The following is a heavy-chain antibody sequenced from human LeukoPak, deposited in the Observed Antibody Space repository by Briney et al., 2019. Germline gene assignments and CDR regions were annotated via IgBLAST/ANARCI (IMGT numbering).Heavy chain of an antibody. V-gene: IGHV3-66*01. CDR2: IYSGGST. CDR3: ARDRSDTSGYSNFNY. J-gene: IGHJ4*02. D-gene: IGHD3-22*01. CDR1: GFTVSSNY. Sequence: GGSLRLSCAASGFTVSSNYMSWVRQAPGKGLEWVSVIYSGGSTYYADSVKGRFTISRDNSKNTLYLQMNSLRAEDTAVYYCARDRSDTSGYSNFNYWGQGNLVTVSS.